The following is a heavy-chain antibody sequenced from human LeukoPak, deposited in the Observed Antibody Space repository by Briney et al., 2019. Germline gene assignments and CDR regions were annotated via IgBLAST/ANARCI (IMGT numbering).Heavy chain of an antibody. CDR2: ISSSSSYI. CDR1: GFTFSSYS. CDR3: VRYYTRHSWYFDL. V-gene: IGHV3-21*01. D-gene: IGHD3-10*01. J-gene: IGHJ2*01. Sequence: GGSLRLSCAASGFTFSSYSMNWVRQAPGKGLEWVSSISSSSSYIYYADSVKGRFTISRDNAKNSLYLQMNSLRAEDTAVYFCVRYYTRHSWYFDLWGRGTLVTVSS.